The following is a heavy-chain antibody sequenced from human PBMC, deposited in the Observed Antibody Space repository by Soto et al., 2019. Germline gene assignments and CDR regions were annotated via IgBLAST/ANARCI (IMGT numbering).Heavy chain of an antibody. CDR1: GFTFSSYW. J-gene: IGHJ2*01. CDR2: INSDGSST. D-gene: IGHD3-22*01. Sequence: EVQLVESGGGLVQPGGSLRLSCAASGFTFSSYWMHWVRQAPGKGLVWVSRINSDGSSTSNADSVKGRFTISRGNAKDTLYLKMNSLRAEDTAVYYCARGKDYYDRSGYYLWYFDLWGRGTLVTVSS. V-gene: IGHV3-74*01. CDR3: ARGKDYYDRSGYYLWYFDL.